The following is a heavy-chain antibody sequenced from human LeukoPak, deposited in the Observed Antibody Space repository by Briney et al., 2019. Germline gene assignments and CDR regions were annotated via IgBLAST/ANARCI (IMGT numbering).Heavy chain of an antibody. J-gene: IGHJ4*02. Sequence: GGSLRLSSAASGLSVSSTFMSWVRQTPGKGLEWVSSVFGGGGTRYADSVMGRFTISRDNSKSTLYFQMNSLRAEDTAVYYCARTYTNNAGYYLYWGQGTLVTVSS. D-gene: IGHD3-22*01. CDR1: GLSVSSTF. V-gene: IGHV3-53*01. CDR2: VFGGGGT. CDR3: ARTYTNNAGYYLY.